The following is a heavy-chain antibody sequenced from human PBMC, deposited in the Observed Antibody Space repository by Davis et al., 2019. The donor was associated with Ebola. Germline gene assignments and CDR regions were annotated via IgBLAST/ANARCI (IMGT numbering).Heavy chain of an antibody. CDR3: TREIPGSTAGY. CDR2: VSHTGVT. CDR1: GGSISETNF. J-gene: IGHJ4*02. V-gene: IGHV4-4*02. Sequence: MPSETLSLTCAVSGGSISETNFWSWVRQPPGKGLQWLGQVSHTGVTSYTPSLQSRVTMSIDHFRNHFFLRLTDVTAADTATYYCTREIPGSTAGYWGQGILVIVSS. D-gene: IGHD1-26*01.